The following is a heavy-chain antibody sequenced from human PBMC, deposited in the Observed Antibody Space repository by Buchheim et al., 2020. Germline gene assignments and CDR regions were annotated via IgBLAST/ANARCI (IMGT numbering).Heavy chain of an antibody. D-gene: IGHD3-22*01. CDR1: GFTFSSYW. J-gene: IGHJ4*02. V-gene: IGHV3-74*01. CDR2: IDSDGSTT. Sequence: EVQLVESGGGLIQPGGSLRLSCAASGFTFSSYWMHWVRQAPGKGLVWVSRIDSDGSTTTYADSVKGRFTISRDNSKNTLYLQMNSLRAEETDRYYCAIDHHRSGSKNDNFDHWGQGTL. CDR3: AIDHHRSGSKNDNFDH.